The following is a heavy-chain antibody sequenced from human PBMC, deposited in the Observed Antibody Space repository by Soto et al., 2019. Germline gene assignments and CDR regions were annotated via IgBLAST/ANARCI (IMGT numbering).Heavy chain of an antibody. CDR1: GGSFSGYY. J-gene: IGHJ5*02. CDR2: INHSGSP. D-gene: IGHD1-1*01. Sequence: SETLSLTCAVYGGSFSGYYWSWLRQPPGKGLEWIGEINHSGSPNYNPSLKSRVTISVDTSKNQFSLKMTSVTAADTAVYYCATANWSHHYFDPWGQGTLVTVSS. V-gene: IGHV4-34*01. CDR3: ATANWSHHYFDP.